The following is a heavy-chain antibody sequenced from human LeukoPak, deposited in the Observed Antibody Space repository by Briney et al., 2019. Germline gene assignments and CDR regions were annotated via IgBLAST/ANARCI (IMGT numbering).Heavy chain of an antibody. D-gene: IGHD3-3*01. J-gene: IGHJ4*02. CDR1: GGSFSGYY. CDR3: ARGRGFWSGHLFDY. Sequence: PSETLSLTCAVYGGSFSGYYWSWIRQPPGKGVEWIGEINHSGSTNYNPSLKSRVTISVDTSKNQFSLKLSSVTAADTAVYYCARGRGFWSGHLFDYWGQGTLVTVSS. V-gene: IGHV4-34*01. CDR2: INHSGST.